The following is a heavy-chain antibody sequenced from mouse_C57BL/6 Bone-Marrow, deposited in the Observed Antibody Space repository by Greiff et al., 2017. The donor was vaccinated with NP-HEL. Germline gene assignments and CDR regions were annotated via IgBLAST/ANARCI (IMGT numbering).Heavy chain of an antibody. CDR3: ARRGSYYSNWFAY. J-gene: IGHJ3*01. V-gene: IGHV1-47*01. CDR2: FHPYNDDT. CDR1: GYTFTTYP. Sequence: VQLVESGAELVKPGASVKMSCKASGYTFTTYPIEWMKQNHGKSLEWIGNFHPYNDDTKYNEKFKGKATLTVEKSSSTVYLELSRLTSDDSAVYYCARRGSYYSNWFAYWGQGTLVTVSA. D-gene: IGHD2-5*01.